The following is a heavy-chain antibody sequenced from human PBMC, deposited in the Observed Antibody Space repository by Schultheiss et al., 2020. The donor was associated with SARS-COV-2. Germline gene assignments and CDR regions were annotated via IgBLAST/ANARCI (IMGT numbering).Heavy chain of an antibody. J-gene: IGHJ6*02. CDR1: GGSISSYY. Sequence: SETLSLTCTVSGGSISSYYWSWIRQPAGKGLEWIGEINHSGSTNYNPSLKSRVTISVDTSKNQFSLKLSSVTAADTAVYYCARDFRVRYEYYGMDVWGQGTTVTVSS. D-gene: IGHD3-9*01. V-gene: IGHV4-59*01. CDR2: INHSGST. CDR3: ARDFRVRYEYYGMDV.